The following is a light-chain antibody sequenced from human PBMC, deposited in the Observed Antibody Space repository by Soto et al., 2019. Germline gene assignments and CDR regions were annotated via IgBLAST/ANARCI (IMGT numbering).Light chain of an antibody. CDR2: AAS. J-gene: IGKJ5*01. CDR1: QDISRY. Sequence: DIQLTQSPSFLSASVGDRVTITCRASQDISRYLAWYQQKPGKAPKLLIYAASTLQSGVPSRFSGSGSGTEFTLTISSLQPVDFATSYCQQLNSYPITFGQGTRLEIK. V-gene: IGKV1-9*01. CDR3: QQLNSYPIT.